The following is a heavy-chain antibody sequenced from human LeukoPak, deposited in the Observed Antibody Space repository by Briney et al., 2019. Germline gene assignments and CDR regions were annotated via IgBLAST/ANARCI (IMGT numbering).Heavy chain of an antibody. Sequence: PSETLSLTCAVSGGSISSSNWWSWVRPPPGKGLEWIGEIYHSGSTNYNPSLKSRVTISVDKSKNQFSLKLSSVTAADTAVYYCARDPIAVAGTPPYGMDVWGQGTTVTVSS. CDR2: IYHSGST. J-gene: IGHJ6*02. CDR3: ARDPIAVAGTPPYGMDV. CDR1: GGSISSSNW. D-gene: IGHD6-19*01. V-gene: IGHV4-4*02.